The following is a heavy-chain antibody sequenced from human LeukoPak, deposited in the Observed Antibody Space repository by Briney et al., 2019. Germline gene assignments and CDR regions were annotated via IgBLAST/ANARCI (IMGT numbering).Heavy chain of an antibody. CDR1: GFTFSSYA. CDR2: ISYDGSNK. D-gene: IGHD5-18*01. J-gene: IGHJ4*02. Sequence: PGGSLRLSCAASGFTFSSYAMHWVRQAPGKGLEWVAVISYDGSNKYYADSVKGRFTISRDKSKNTLYLQMNSLRAEDTAVYYCAREGDSPFDYWGQGTLVTVSS. V-gene: IGHV3-30*01. CDR3: AREGDSPFDY.